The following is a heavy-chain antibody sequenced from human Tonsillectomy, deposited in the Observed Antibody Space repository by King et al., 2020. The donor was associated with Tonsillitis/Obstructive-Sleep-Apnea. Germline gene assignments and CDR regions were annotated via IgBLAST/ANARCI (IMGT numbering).Heavy chain of an antibody. D-gene: IGHD3-3*01. Sequence: VQLVESGGGLVQPGGSLRLSCAASGFTFSSYAMSWVRQAPGKGLEWVSATSGSGGSTYYADSVKGRFTISRDNSKNTLYLQMNSLRAEDTAVYYCAKDRAYYDFWSGYYNDYYYYMDVWGKGTTVTVSS. CDR3: AKDRAYYDFWSGYYNDYYYYMDV. V-gene: IGHV3-23*04. CDR1: GFTFSSYA. CDR2: TSGSGGST. J-gene: IGHJ6*03.